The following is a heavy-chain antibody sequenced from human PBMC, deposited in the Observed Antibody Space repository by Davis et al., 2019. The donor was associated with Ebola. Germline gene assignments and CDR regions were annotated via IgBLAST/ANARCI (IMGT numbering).Heavy chain of an antibody. Sequence: GGSLRLSCAASGFTFSSYWMSWVRQAPGKGLEWVSSISSSSSYIYYADSVKGRFTISRDNAKNSLYLQMNSLRAEDTAVYYCARITKRYYYYGMDVWGQGTTVTVSS. CDR3: ARITKRYYYYGMDV. CDR1: GFTFSSYW. CDR2: ISSSSSYI. D-gene: IGHD2-2*01. V-gene: IGHV3-21*01. J-gene: IGHJ6*02.